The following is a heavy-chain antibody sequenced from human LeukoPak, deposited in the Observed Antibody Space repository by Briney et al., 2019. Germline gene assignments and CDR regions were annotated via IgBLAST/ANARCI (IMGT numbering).Heavy chain of an antibody. D-gene: IGHD3-22*01. J-gene: IGHJ4*02. V-gene: IGHV4-61*02. CDR3: ARVTTGGYYNY. Sequence: SETLSLTCTVSGGSISSGSYYWSWIRQPAGKGLKWIGRIYTSGSTNYNPSLKSRVTISLDTSENHFSLKLSSVTAAGTAVYYCARVTTGGYYNYWGQGTLVTVSS. CDR1: GGSISSGSYY. CDR2: IYTSGST.